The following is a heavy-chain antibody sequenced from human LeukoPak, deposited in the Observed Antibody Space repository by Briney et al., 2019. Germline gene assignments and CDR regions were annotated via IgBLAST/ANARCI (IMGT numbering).Heavy chain of an antibody. D-gene: IGHD6-19*01. Sequence: GGSLRLSCAASGFTFSSYAVSWVRQAPGKGLEWVSAISNSGASVYYADSVKGRFTISRDNAKNSLYLQMNSLRAEDTAVYYCARSGWYAGGYDAFDIWGQGTMVTVSS. CDR2: ISNSGASV. V-gene: IGHV3-23*01. J-gene: IGHJ3*02. CDR3: ARSGWYAGGYDAFDI. CDR1: GFTFSSYA.